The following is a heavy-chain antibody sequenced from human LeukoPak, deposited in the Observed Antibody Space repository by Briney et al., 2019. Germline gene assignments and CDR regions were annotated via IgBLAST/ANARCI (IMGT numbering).Heavy chain of an antibody. V-gene: IGHV4-31*03. CDR3: ARGSEYYYDSSGYEDAFDI. Sequence: SETLSLTCTVSGGSISSGDYYWSWIRQHPGKGLEWIGYIYYSGTTYYNPSLQSRVTISVDTSKNQFSLKLSSVTAADTAVYYCARGSEYYYDSSGYEDAFDIWGHGTMVTVSS. D-gene: IGHD3-22*01. J-gene: IGHJ3*02. CDR2: IYYSGTT. CDR1: GGSISSGDYY.